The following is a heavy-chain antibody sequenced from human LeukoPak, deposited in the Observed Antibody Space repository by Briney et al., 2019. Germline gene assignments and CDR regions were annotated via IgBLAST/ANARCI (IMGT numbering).Heavy chain of an antibody. Sequence: SETLSLTCAVYGGSFSTYFWSWIRQPPGKGLEWIGEIDHSGSTNYNPSLKSRVTMSVDTSKNQFSLKLSSVTAADTAVYYCARGLPLWFGELLSLDPRGQGTLVTVSS. CDR1: GGSFSTYF. CDR3: ARGLPLWFGELLSLDP. CDR2: IDHSGST. V-gene: IGHV4-34*01. D-gene: IGHD3-10*01. J-gene: IGHJ5*02.